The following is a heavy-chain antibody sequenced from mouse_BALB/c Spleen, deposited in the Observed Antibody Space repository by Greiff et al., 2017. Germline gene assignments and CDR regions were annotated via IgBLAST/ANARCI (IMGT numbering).Heavy chain of an antibody. CDR3: ARRGYYGSSYYAMDY. CDR2: ISYSGST. Sequence: DVKLVESGPSLVKPSQTLSLTCSVTGDSITSGYWNWIRKFPGNKLEYMGYISYSGSTYYNPSLKSRISITRDTSKNQYYLQLNSVTTEDTATYYCARRGYYGSSYYAMDYWGQGTSVTVSS. CDR1: GDSITSGY. D-gene: IGHD1-1*01. J-gene: IGHJ4*01. V-gene: IGHV3-8*02.